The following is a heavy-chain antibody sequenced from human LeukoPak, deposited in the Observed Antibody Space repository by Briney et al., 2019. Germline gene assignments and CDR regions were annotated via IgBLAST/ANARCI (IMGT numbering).Heavy chain of an antibody. Sequence: PGGSLRLSCAASEFTFSSYSMNWVRQAPGKGLEWVSYITNSGNSKSYADSVKGRFTISRDNTKNTLYLQMNSLRAEDTAVYYCAKPEELYSNYGFDYWGQGTLVTVSS. V-gene: IGHV3-48*01. J-gene: IGHJ4*02. CDR3: AKPEELYSNYGFDY. CDR2: ITNSGNSK. CDR1: EFTFSSYS. D-gene: IGHD4-11*01.